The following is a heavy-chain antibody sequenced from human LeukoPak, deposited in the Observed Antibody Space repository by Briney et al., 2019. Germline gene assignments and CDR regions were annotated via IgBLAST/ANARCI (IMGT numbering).Heavy chain of an antibody. J-gene: IGHJ6*04. CDR1: GYPFPLYE. D-gene: IGHD3-16*01. CDR2: INAGNGNT. V-gene: IGHV1-3*01. Sequence: GASVKVSRKASGYPFPLYEMHWVCPAPGQRLERMGRINAGNGNTKYSQKFQGRVTITRDTSASTAYMELSSLRSEDTAVYYCARLGEYYYYGMDVWGKGTTVSVSS. CDR3: ARLGEYYYYGMDV.